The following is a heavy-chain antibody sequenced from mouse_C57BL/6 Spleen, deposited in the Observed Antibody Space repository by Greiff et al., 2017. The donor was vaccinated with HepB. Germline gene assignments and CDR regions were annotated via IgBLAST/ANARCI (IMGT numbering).Heavy chain of an antibody. CDR1: GFTFSSYA. J-gene: IGHJ2*01. CDR2: ISDGGSYT. CDR3: ASLYGSSSYYFDY. V-gene: IGHV5-4*03. D-gene: IGHD1-1*01. Sequence: DVMLVESGGGLVKPGGSLKLSCAASGFTFSSYAMSWVRQTPEKRLEWVATISDGGSYTYYPDNVKGRFTISRDNAKNNLYLQMSHLKSEDTAMYYCASLYGSSSYYFDYWGQGTTLTVSS.